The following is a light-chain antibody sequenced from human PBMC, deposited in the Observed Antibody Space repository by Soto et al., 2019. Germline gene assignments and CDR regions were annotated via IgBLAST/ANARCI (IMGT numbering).Light chain of an antibody. CDR2: EVR. Sequence: QSALTQPAAVSGPPGQSITISCTGTSSDIGRYNYVSWYQQHPGKAPKLVIYEVRNRPSGISNRFSASKSGNTASLTISGLQAEDEADYYCTSYTSNTTLVFGGGTKLTVL. CDR3: TSYTSNTTLV. V-gene: IGLV2-14*01. CDR1: SSDIGRYNY. J-gene: IGLJ2*01.